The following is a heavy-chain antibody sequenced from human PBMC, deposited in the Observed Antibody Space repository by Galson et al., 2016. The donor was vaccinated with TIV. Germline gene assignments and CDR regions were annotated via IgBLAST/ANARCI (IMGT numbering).Heavy chain of an antibody. J-gene: IGHJ6*02. D-gene: IGHD3-3*01. V-gene: IGHV1-3*01. CDR3: ARGGVTTDFWSNYYPGGMDV. CDR1: GYTFPSYT. CDR2: INAGNGNT. Sequence: SVKVSCKASGYTFPSYTMHWVRQAPGQRLDWMGWINAGNGNTRYSQQFQGRVTITRDTSASPAYMDLSSLKSEDTAVYYCARGGVTTDFWSNYYPGGMDVWGQGTTVTVSS.